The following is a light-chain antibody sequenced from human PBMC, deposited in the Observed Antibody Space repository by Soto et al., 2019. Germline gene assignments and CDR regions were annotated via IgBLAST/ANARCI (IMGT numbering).Light chain of an antibody. Sequence: QPVLTQSSSASASLGSSVKLTCTLSSGHSSYIIAWHQQQPGKAPRYLMKLEGSGSYNKGSGVPDPFSGSSSGADRYRTISNLQFEDEADYYCETWDSNTHTVFGGGTKLTVL. V-gene: IGLV4-60*02. CDR2: LEGSGSY. CDR3: ETWDSNTHTV. CDR1: SGHSSYI. J-gene: IGLJ3*02.